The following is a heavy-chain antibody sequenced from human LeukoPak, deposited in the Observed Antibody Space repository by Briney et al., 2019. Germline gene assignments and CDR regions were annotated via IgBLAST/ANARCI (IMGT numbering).Heavy chain of an antibody. Sequence: SETLSLTCTVSGGSISSGDYYWSWIRQPPGKGLEWIGYIYYSGSTNYNPSLKSRVTISVDTSKNQFSLKLSSVTAADTAVYYCARGGGSHYYYYGMDVWGQGTTVTVSS. V-gene: IGHV4-61*08. J-gene: IGHJ6*02. CDR3: ARGGGSHYYYYGMDV. CDR1: GGSISSGDYY. D-gene: IGHD3-16*01. CDR2: IYYSGST.